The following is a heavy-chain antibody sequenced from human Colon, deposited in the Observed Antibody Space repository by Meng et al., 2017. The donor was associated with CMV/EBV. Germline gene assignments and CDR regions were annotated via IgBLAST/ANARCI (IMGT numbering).Heavy chain of an antibody. CDR2: ISGSGGST. J-gene: IGHJ4*02. CDR3: AKGWGYGDYG. Sequence: GESLKISCAASEFMFSGYRMTWVRQAPGRGLEWVSAISGSGGSTYYADSVKGRFTISRDNSKNTLYLQMNSLRAEDTAVYYCAKGWGYGDYGWGQGTLVTVSS. D-gene: IGHD4-17*01. V-gene: IGHV3-23*01. CDR1: EFMFSGYR.